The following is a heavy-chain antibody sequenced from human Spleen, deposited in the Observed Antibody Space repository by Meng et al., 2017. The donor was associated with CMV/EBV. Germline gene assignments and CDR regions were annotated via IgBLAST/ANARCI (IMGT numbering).Heavy chain of an antibody. CDR2: IIPIFGTA. J-gene: IGHJ4*02. Sequence: SVKVSCKASGGTFSSYAISWVRQAPGQGLEWMGGIIPIFGTANYAQKFQGRVTITTDESTSTAYMELSSLRSEDTAVYYCARGNGYSYGFYFDHWGRGALVTVSS. D-gene: IGHD5-18*01. CDR3: ARGNGYSYGFYFDH. V-gene: IGHV1-69*05. CDR1: GGTFSSYA.